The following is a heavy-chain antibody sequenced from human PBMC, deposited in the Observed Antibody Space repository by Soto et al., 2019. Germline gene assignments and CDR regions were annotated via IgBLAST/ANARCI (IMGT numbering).Heavy chain of an antibody. CDR3: ARDPSLGLRFLEWSRGSKTNYYYYGMDV. V-gene: IGHV3-33*01. Sequence: HPVGSLRLSCAASGFTFSSYGMHWVRQAPGKGLEWVAVIWYDGSNKYYADSVKGRFTISRDNSKNTLYLQMNSLRAEDTAVYYCARDPSLGLRFLEWSRGSKTNYYYYGMDVWGQGTTVTVSS. CDR2: IWYDGSNK. D-gene: IGHD3-3*01. J-gene: IGHJ6*02. CDR1: GFTFSSYG.